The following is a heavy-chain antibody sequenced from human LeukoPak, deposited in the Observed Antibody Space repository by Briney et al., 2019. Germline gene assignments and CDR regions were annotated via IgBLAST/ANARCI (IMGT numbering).Heavy chain of an antibody. V-gene: IGHV3-30-3*01. CDR3: ARDRGYYDSSGYPDY. J-gene: IGHJ4*02. CDR1: GFTFSSYA. D-gene: IGHD3-22*01. CDR2: ISYDGSNK. Sequence: GGSLRLSCAASGFTFSSYAMHRVRRAPGKGLEWVAVISYDGSNKYYADSVKGRFTISRDNSKNTLYLQMNSLRAEDTAVYYCARDRGYYDSSGYPDYWGQGTLVTVSS.